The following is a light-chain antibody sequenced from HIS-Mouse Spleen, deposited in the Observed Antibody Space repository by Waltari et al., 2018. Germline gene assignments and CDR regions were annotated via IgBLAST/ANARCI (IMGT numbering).Light chain of an antibody. Sequence: EIVMTQSPATLSLSPGERATLSCRASQSVSSSYLTWYQQKPGPAPRLLIYGASTRATGIPARFSGSGSGTDFTLTISSLQPEDFAVYYCQQDYNLLTFGGGTKVEIK. CDR1: QSVSSSY. V-gene: IGKV3D-7*01. J-gene: IGKJ4*01. CDR2: GAS. CDR3: QQDYNLLT.